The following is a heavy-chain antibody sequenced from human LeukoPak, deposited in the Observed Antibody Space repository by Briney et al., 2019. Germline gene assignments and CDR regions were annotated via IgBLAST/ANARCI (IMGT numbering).Heavy chain of an antibody. J-gene: IGHJ4*02. V-gene: IGHV3-48*02. CDR2: ITSDSSTI. D-gene: IGHD3-10*01. CDR1: GFTFSSYS. Sequence: GGSLRLSCAASGFTFSSYSMKWVRQAPGKGLEWVSYITSDSSTIYYADSVKGRFTISRDNAKNSLYLQMNSLRDEDTAVYYCARDLGSGTHIDYWGQGTLVTVSS. CDR3: ARDLGSGTHIDY.